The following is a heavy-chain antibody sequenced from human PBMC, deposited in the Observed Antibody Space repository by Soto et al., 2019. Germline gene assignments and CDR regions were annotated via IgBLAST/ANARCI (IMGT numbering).Heavy chain of an antibody. Sequence: QVQLVQSGAEVKKPGASVRISCKASGYTLTNYAIHWVRQAAGESLEWLAWIDPGSGNPTYSQKFRDRITLTRDFSESTFYMDLSSLSSGDTAVYFCTRDLNGGNPFDYWGQGTLVTVS. D-gene: IGHD2-8*01. J-gene: IGHJ4*02. V-gene: IGHV1-3*01. CDR2: IDPGSGNP. CDR1: GYTLTNYA. CDR3: TRDLNGGNPFDY.